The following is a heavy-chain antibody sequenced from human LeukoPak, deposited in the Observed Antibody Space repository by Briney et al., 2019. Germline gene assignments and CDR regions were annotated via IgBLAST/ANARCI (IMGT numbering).Heavy chain of an antibody. J-gene: IGHJ4*02. D-gene: IGHD3-10*01. CDR3: ASDFGSGSFFAY. CDR1: GFTFSTHW. CDR2: IKQDGSEK. V-gene: IGHV3-7*03. Sequence: GGSLRLSCAASGFTFSTHWMSWVRQIPGKGLEWVANIKQDGSEKHYVDSVRGRFTISRDNAESSLYLQMNSLRAEDTAVYYCASDFGSGSFFAYWGQGTPVTVSS.